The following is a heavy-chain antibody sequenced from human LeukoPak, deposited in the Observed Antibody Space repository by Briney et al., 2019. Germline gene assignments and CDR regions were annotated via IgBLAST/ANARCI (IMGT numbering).Heavy chain of an antibody. J-gene: IGHJ4*02. CDR3: ASTDPLNYDFWSGLPDY. D-gene: IGHD3-3*01. Sequence: PSETLSLTCTVSGGSISSYYWSWIRQPPGKGLEWIGYIYYSGSTNYNPSLKSRVTISVDTSKNQFSLKLSSVTAADTAVYYCASTDPLNYDFWSGLPDYWGQGTLVTVSS. CDR1: GGSISSYY. V-gene: IGHV4-59*01. CDR2: IYYSGST.